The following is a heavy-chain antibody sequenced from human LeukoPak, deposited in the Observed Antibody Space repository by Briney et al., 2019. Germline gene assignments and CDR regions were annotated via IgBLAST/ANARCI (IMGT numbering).Heavy chain of an antibody. Sequence: GRSLRLSRAASGFTFSSYAMHWVRQAPGKGLEWVAVISYDGSNKYYADSVKGRFTISRDNSKNTLYLQMNSLRAEDTAVYYCARDRVVAADDFDYWGQGTLVTVSS. J-gene: IGHJ4*02. CDR2: ISYDGSNK. CDR1: GFTFSSYA. D-gene: IGHD2-15*01. V-gene: IGHV3-30-3*01. CDR3: ARDRVVAADDFDY.